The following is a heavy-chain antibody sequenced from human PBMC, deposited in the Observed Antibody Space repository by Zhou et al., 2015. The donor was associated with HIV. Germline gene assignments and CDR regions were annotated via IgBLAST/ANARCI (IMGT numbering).Heavy chain of an antibody. J-gene: IGHJ4*02. CDR1: GGTFSSYA. Sequence: QVQLVQSGAEVKKPGSSVKVSCKASGGTFSSYAISWVRQAPGQGLEWMGGIIPIFGTANYAQKFQGRVTITADESTSTAYMELSSLRSEDTAVYYCARSRGIGDGYDPPLGAYYFDYWGQGTLVTVSS. CDR3: ARSRGIGDGYDPPLGAYYFDY. V-gene: IGHV1-69*12. CDR2: IIPIFGTA. D-gene: IGHD5-12*01.